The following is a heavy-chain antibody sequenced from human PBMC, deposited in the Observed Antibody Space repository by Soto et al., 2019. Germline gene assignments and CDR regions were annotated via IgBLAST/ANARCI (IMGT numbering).Heavy chain of an antibody. V-gene: IGHV1-69*12. CDR3: ARDTRKCSGGSCYADAFDI. J-gene: IGHJ3*02. CDR2: IIPIFGTA. CDR1: GGTFSSYA. Sequence: QVQLVQSGAEVKKPGSSVKVSCKASGGTFSSYAISWVRQAPGQGLEWMGGIIPIFGTANYAQKFQGRVTITADESTSTAYMELSSLRSEDTAVYYCARDTRKCSGGSCYADAFDIWGQGTMVTVSS. D-gene: IGHD2-15*01.